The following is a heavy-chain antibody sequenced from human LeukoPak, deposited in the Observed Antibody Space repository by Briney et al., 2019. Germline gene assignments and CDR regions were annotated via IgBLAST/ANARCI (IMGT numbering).Heavy chain of an antibody. CDR2: ISYDGSKK. D-gene: IGHD3-9*01. CDR1: GFMFSSHG. CDR3: AKGDYYDVLTGRQNWFGP. J-gene: IGHJ5*02. Sequence: PGRSLRLSCAASGFMFSSHGMHWVRQAPGKGLEWVAVISYDGSKKYYADSVKGRFTISRDNSKNTLYLQMNSLRVEHTAVCYCAKGDYYDVLTGRQNWFGPWGQGTLVTVSS. V-gene: IGHV3-30*18.